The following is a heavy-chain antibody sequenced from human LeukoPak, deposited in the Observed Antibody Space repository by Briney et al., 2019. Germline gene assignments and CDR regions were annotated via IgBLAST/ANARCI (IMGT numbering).Heavy chain of an antibody. D-gene: IGHD3-16*01. J-gene: IGHJ5*02. CDR1: GYTFTGYY. CDR2: INPNSGGT. V-gene: IGHV1-2*06. CDR3: AGGVLHGGGNWFDP. Sequence: ASVKVSCKTSGYTFTGYYMHWLRQAPGQGLEWMGRINPNSGGTYYAQKFRSRVTMTRDTSISTAYMELASLISDDTAVYYCAGGVLHGGGNWFDPWGQGALVTVSS.